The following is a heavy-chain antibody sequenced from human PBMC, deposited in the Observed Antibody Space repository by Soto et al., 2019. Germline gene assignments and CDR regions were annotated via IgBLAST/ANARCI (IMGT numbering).Heavy chain of an antibody. CDR2: INPSGGST. CDR1: GYTFTSYY. J-gene: IGHJ6*03. Sequence: ASVKVSCKASGYTFTSYYMRWVRQAPGQGLEWMGIINPSGGSTSYAQKFQGRVTMTRDTSTSTVYMELSSLRSEDTAVYYCARSGILTGYYFFYYYYYMDVWGKGTTVTVSS. CDR3: ARSGILTGYYFFYYYYYMDV. V-gene: IGHV1-46*03. D-gene: IGHD3-9*01.